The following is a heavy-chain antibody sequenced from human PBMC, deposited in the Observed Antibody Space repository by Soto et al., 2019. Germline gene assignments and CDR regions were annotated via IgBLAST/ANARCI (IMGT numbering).Heavy chain of an antibody. CDR1: GFTFNSYA. V-gene: IGHV3-23*01. CDR3: ARDQSSSGWENFDY. Sequence: EVQLLESGGGLVQPGGSLRLSCAASGFTFNSYAMSWIRQAPGKGLEWVSGISGGGGSTYYADSVKGRFTISRDNSKNTLFLQVHSLRAEDTAIYYCARDQSSSGWENFDYWGQGTLVTVSS. J-gene: IGHJ4*02. D-gene: IGHD6-19*01. CDR2: ISGGGGST.